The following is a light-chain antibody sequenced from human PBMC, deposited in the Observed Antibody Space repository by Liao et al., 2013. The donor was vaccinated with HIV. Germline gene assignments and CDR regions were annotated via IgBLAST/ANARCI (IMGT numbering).Light chain of an antibody. J-gene: IGLJ3*02. CDR1: NIGIKN. CDR2: SDS. V-gene: IGLV3-21*04. Sequence: SYVLTQPPSVSVAPGKTARITCGGDNIGIKNVHWYQQKAGQAPVLVIYSDSDRPSGIPERFSGSNSGNTATLTISRVEAGDEADYYCQVWDSSSDHPVFGGGTKLTVL. CDR3: QVWDSSSDHPV.